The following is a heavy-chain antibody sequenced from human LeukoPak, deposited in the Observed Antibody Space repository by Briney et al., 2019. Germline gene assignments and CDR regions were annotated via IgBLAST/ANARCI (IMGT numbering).Heavy chain of an antibody. CDR3: ARPFGSGSSPTAYFDY. CDR2: IWSDGSNK. J-gene: IGHJ4*02. CDR1: GFTFSRYG. Sequence: GGSLRLSCAASGFTFSRYGMHWVRQAPGKGLVGVAVIWSDGSNKYYADSVKGRFTISRDNSKNTLYLQVNSLRAEDTAVYYCARPFGSGSSPTAYFDYWGQGTLVTVSS. V-gene: IGHV3-33*01. D-gene: IGHD3-10*01.